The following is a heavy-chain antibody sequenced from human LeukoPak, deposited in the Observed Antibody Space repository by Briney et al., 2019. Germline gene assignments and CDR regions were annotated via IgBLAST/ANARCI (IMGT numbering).Heavy chain of an antibody. Sequence: ASVKVSCKASGYTFTSYGISWVRQAPGQGLEWMGWISAYNGNTNYAQKLQGRVTMTTDTSTSTAYMELRSLRSDDTAVYYCARAGDIVVGPNWFDPWGQGTLVTVSS. D-gene: IGHD2-15*01. CDR2: ISAYNGNT. V-gene: IGHV1-18*01. J-gene: IGHJ5*02. CDR3: ARAGDIVVGPNWFDP. CDR1: GYTFTSYG.